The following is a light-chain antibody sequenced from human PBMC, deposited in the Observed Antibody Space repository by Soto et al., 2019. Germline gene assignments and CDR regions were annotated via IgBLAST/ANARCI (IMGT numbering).Light chain of an antibody. CDR2: AAS. CDR3: QRCYSRLIT. Sequence: QFTKSPSSLSAPEENKATITSRASQTISNYLIWYQQQPGKAPKLLIYAASSLQSGVPSRFSGSGSGTDFPLTISMLQAEDFTTYCCQRCYSRLITFGEGTRL. V-gene: IGKV1-39*01. CDR1: QTISNY. J-gene: IGKJ5*01.